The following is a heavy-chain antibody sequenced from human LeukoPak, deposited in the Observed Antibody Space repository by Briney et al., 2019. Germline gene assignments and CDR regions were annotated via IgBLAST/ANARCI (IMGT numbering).Heavy chain of an antibody. D-gene: IGHD4-11*01. CDR3: AGATVDEISYYFDY. CDR1: GFTFSSYA. J-gene: IGHJ4*02. V-gene: IGHV3-23*01. Sequence: PGGSLRLSCAASGFTFSSYAMSWVRQAPGKGLEWVSAISGSGGSTCYADSVKGRFTISRDNSKNTLYLQMNSLRAEDTAVYYCAGATVDEISYYFDYWGQGTLVTVSS. CDR2: ISGSGGST.